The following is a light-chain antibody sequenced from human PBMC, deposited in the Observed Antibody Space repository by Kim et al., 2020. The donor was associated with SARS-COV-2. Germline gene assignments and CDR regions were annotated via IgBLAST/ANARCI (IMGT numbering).Light chain of an antibody. Sequence: SVSAGERATRSCRASQSVSSNLAWYQQKPGQAPRLLIYGASTRATGIPARFSGSGSGTEFTLTISSLQSEDFAVYYCQQYNNWPQTFGQGTKLEI. V-gene: IGKV3-15*01. CDR2: GAS. CDR3: QQYNNWPQT. J-gene: IGKJ2*01. CDR1: QSVSSN.